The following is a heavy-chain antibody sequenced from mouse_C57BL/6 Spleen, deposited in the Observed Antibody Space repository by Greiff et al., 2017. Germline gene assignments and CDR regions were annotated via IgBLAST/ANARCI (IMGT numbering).Heavy chain of an antibody. CDR1: GYAFSSSW. V-gene: IGHV1-82*01. CDR3: ASPIRPLCAMDY. CDR2: IYPGVGDI. J-gene: IGHJ4*01. Sequence: LVESGPELVKPGASVKISCKASGYAFSSSWMHWVKQRPGKGLEWIGRIYPGVGDINYNGTFKGKVTLTADKSSGTTYMQLSSLTSEDSAVYFCASPIRPLCAMDYWGQGTSVTVSS.